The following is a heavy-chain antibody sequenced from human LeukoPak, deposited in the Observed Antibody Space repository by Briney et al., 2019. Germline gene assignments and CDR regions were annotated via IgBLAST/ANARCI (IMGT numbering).Heavy chain of an antibody. D-gene: IGHD3-3*01. CDR2: ISAYNGNT. Sequence: ASVKVSCKASGYTFTSYGISWVRQAPGQGLDWMGWISAYNGNTNYAQKLQGRVTMTTDTSTSTAYMELRSLRSDDTAVYYCARSHPPLLLEWDYNWFDPWGQGTLVTVSS. J-gene: IGHJ5*02. CDR1: GYTFTSYG. V-gene: IGHV1-18*01. CDR3: ARSHPPLLLEWDYNWFDP.